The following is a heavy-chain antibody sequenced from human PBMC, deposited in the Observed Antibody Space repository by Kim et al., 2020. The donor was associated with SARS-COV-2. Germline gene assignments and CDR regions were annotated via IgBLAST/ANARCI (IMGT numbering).Heavy chain of an antibody. J-gene: IGHJ4*02. Sequence: YASSVKGRHTNSGDNSKNTVLLQMNSLGAEDTAVYFCANARVGVYHNFDSWGQGTLVTVSS. D-gene: IGHD2-8*01. CDR3: ANARVGVYHNFDS. V-gene: IGHV3-23*05.